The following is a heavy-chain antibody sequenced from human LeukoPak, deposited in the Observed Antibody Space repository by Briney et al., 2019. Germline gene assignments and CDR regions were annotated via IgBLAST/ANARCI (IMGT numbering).Heavy chain of an antibody. V-gene: IGHV3-23*01. CDR2: ISGSGGST. D-gene: IGHD2-15*01. CDR3: AKDHGYCSGGSCSPYYFDY. CDR1: GFTFSSYA. Sequence: PGGSLRLSCAASGFTFSSYAMSWVRQAPGKGLEWVSAISGSGGSTYYADSVKGRFTISRDNSKNTLYLRMNSLRAEGTAVYYCAKDHGYCSGGSCSPYYFDYWGQGTLVTVSS. J-gene: IGHJ4*02.